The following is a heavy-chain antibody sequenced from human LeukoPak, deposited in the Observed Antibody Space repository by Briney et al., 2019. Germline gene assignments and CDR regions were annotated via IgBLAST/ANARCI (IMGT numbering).Heavy chain of an antibody. Sequence: PGGSLRLSCAASGFTFSSYAMSWVRQAPGKGLEWVSAISGSGGSTYYADSVKGRFTISRDNSKNTLYLQMNSLRAEDTAVYYCARGTGGWGYFDYWGQGTLVTVSS. V-gene: IGHV3-23*01. CDR2: ISGSGGST. J-gene: IGHJ4*02. CDR1: GFTFSSYA. D-gene: IGHD1-14*01. CDR3: ARGTGGWGYFDY.